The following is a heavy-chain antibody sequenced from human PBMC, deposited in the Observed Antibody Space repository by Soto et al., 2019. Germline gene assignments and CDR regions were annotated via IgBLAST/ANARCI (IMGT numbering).Heavy chain of an antibody. CDR1: GFRFSLFW. CDR2: INEDGSEK. V-gene: IGHV3-7*03. D-gene: IGHD3-16*01. Sequence: GSLRLSCAASGFRFSLFWMSWVRQTPGKGLEWVANINEDGSEKFFADSVKGRFTISRDNAKNSLSLQMNSLTADDTAVYYCARTGWPQSSYYFDYWGQGTLVTVSS. CDR3: ARTGWPQSSYYFDY. J-gene: IGHJ4*02.